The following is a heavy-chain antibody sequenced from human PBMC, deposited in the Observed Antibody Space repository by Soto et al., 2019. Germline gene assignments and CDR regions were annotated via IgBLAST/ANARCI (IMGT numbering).Heavy chain of an antibody. CDR1: GGSISSSSYD. CDR3: ASIGGCSGWQYYFDS. D-gene: IGHD6-19*01. V-gene: IGHV4-39*01. CDR2: IYDSGST. Sequence: QLPLQESGPGLVKPSETLSLTCTVSGGSISSSSYDWGWILQPPGKWLEWIGSIYDSGSTYYNPSLRSRVTIPVDMSKNQFYVKLSAVTAADTAVYYCASIGGCSGWQYYFDSWGQGTLVTVSS. J-gene: IGHJ4*02.